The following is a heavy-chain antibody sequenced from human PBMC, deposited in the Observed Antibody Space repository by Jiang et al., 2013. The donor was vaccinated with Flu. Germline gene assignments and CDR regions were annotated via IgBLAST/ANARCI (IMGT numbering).Heavy chain of an antibody. V-gene: IGHV5-51*01. J-gene: IGHJ3*01. CDR2: IFPGNSDT. D-gene: IGHD3-9*01. CDR1: GYSFTPTG. CDR3: ARRPIRDFADAFDV. Sequence: EVKKPGESLKISCKGSGYSFTPTGSAGCASCRKGLEWMGLIFPGNSDTRYSPSFQGQVTISADKSISTAYLQWSSLKASDTAMYFCARRPIRDFADAFDVWGQGTMVIVSS.